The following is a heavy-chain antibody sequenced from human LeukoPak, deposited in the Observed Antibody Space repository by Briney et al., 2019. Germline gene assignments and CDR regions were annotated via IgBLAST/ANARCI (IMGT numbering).Heavy chain of an antibody. CDR2: IYYSGST. Sequence: PSETLSLTCTVSGGFISSSSYFWGWIRQPPGKGLEWIGSIYYSGSTSYNTSLKSRVTISVDTSKNQFSLKLSSVTAADTAWDYCASPWSSWGFDYWGQGTLVTVSS. CDR3: ASPWSSWGFDY. J-gene: IGHJ4*02. V-gene: IGHV4-39*01. D-gene: IGHD6-13*01. CDR1: GGFISSSSYF.